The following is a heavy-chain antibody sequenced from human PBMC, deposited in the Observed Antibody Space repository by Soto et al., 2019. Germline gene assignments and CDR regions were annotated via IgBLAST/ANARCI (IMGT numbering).Heavy chain of an antibody. J-gene: IGHJ4*02. CDR3: ARGVGRFTY. Sequence: EVQLLESGGGLVQPGGSLRLSCGVSGFTFNDFEMNWVRQAPGKGPEWLAYIDGSGDTKKYADSVRGRFTISRDNPNNSLFRQMSSLSDADTAIYYCARGVGRFTYWGQGNLVSVSS. CDR2: IDGSGDTK. CDR1: GFTFNDFE. D-gene: IGHD3-10*01. V-gene: IGHV3-48*03.